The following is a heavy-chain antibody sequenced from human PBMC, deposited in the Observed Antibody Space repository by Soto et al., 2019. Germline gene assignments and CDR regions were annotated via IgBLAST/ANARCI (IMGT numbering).Heavy chain of an antibody. CDR1: GDSISSGGYY. CDR2: IHNSGST. CDR3: ARGRGTGTTYYYYGMDV. V-gene: IGHV4-31*03. Sequence: PSETLSLTCTVSGDSISSGGYYWSWIRQRPGMALEWIGHIHNSGSTYYNPSLKSRVTISVDTSKNQFSLKLSSVTAADTAVYYCARGRGTGTTYYYYGMDVWGQGTTVTVSS. J-gene: IGHJ6*02. D-gene: IGHD1-7*01.